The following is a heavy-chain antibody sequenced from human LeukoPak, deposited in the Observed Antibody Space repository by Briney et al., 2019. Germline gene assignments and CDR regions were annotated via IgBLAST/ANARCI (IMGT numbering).Heavy chain of an antibody. CDR1: GFTFSNYW. CDR2: INNDGTDA. D-gene: IGHD3-3*01. CDR3: ARAHDPQA. J-gene: IGHJ3*01. V-gene: IGHV3-74*01. Sequence: PGGSLRLSCASSGFTFSNYWMHWVRQVPGKGLVWVSRINNDGTDATYADSVKGRFTISRDNSKNTLYLQMNSLRAEDTAVYYCARAHDPQAWGQGTMVTVSS.